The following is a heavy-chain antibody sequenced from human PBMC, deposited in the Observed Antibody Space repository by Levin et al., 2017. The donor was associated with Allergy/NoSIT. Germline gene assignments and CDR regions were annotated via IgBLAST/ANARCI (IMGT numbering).Heavy chain of an antibody. D-gene: IGHD6-13*01. CDR3: ARDSVSAEAAAPYYFDY. V-gene: IGHV3-30-3*01. J-gene: IGHJ4*02. CDR1: GFTFSSYA. Sequence: GGSLRLSCAASGFTFSSYAMHWVRQAPGKGLEWVAVISYDGSNKYYADSVKGRFTISRDNSKNTLYLQMNSLRAEDTAVYYCARDSVSAEAAAPYYFDYWGQGTLVTVSS. CDR2: ISYDGSNK.